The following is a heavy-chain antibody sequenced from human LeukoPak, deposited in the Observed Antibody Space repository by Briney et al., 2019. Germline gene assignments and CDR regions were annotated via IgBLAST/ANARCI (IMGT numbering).Heavy chain of an antibody. CDR1: GGSVSTTNYY. CDR3: ASFSPSGSRNPHDY. D-gene: IGHD1-26*01. V-gene: IGHV4-61*01. J-gene: IGHJ4*02. Sequence: SETLSLTCTVSGGSVSTTNYYWGWIRQTPGKGLEWIGYIYYSGSTNYNPSLKSRVTISVDTSKNQFSLKLSSVTAADTAVYYCASFSPSGSRNPHDYWGQGTLVTVSS. CDR2: IYYSGST.